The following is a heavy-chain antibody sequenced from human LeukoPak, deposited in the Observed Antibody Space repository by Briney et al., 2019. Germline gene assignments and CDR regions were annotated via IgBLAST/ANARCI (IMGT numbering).Heavy chain of an antibody. Sequence: SESLSLTCTVSGGSISSYYWSWIRQPPGKGLEWIGYIYYSGSTNYNPSLKSRVTISVDTSKNQFSLKLSSVTAADTAVYYCAGGNLAVDYWGQGTLVTVSS. V-gene: IGHV4-59*01. CDR3: AGGNLAVDY. CDR1: GGSISSYY. D-gene: IGHD4-23*01. CDR2: IYYSGST. J-gene: IGHJ4*02.